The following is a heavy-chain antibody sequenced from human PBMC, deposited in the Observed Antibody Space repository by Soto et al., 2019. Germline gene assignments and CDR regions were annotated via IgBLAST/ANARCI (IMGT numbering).Heavy chain of an antibody. CDR1: GLTFNSFE. D-gene: IGHD2-8*02. V-gene: IGHV3-48*03. CDR2: ISRSGSAT. Sequence: EVQLVESGGGLVQAGGSLRLSCAASGLTFNSFEMNWVRQAPGKGLEWVSYISRSGSATYYADSVKGRFTISRDNAKNSLYLQMNSLRAEDTALYYCVSLLGYCAAALCPAGYWGQGTLVTVSS. CDR3: VSLLGYCAAALCPAGY. J-gene: IGHJ4*02.